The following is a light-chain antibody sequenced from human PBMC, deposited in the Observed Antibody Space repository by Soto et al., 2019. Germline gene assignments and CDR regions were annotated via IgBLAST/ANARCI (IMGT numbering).Light chain of an antibody. Sequence: EIVMTQSPATLSVSPGERATLSCRASQSVSSKLAWFQQKPGQAPSLLIYGVSTRAIGVPARFSGSGSGTDFTLTISSLEPEDFAVYYCQQRSDWPLTFGGGTKVDIK. CDR3: QQRSDWPLT. J-gene: IGKJ4*01. V-gene: IGKV3-15*01. CDR1: QSVSSK. CDR2: GVS.